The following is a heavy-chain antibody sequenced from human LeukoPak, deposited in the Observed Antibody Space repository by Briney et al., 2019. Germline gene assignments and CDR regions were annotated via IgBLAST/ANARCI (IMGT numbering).Heavy chain of an antibody. V-gene: IGHV4-4*02. D-gene: IGHD2/OR15-2a*01. CDR3: ARNRDFTNSWAFDN. CDR2: VFHDGTT. CDR1: GFTFSSYAM. J-gene: IGHJ4*02. Sequence: PGGSLRLSCAASGFTFSSYAMSWVRQPPGKGLEWIAEVFHDGTTLYNPSLKSRVSISVDKSKNQFSLNLNSVTAADTAIYYCARNRDFTNSWAFDNWGQGTLVTVSS.